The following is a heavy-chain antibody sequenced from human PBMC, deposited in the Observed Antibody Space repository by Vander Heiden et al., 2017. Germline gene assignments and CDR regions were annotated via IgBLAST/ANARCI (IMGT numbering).Heavy chain of an antibody. CDR1: GFTFSCSA. CDR3: AKCGGSVY. J-gene: IGHJ4*02. V-gene: IGHV3-23*01. Sequence: EVQLLESGGGLVQPGGALRLSCAASGFTFSCSAMTWVRQAPGRGLEWVSGISRGGDSTYYADTVKGRFTSSRDSSKNTLYLQMNSLRAEDTAVYFCAKCGGSVYWGQGTLVTVSS. D-gene: IGHD6-19*01. CDR2: ISRGGDST.